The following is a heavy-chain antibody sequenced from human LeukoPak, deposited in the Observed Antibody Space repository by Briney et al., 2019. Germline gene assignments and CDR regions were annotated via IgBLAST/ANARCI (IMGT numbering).Heavy chain of an antibody. Sequence: GGSLRFSCVASGITFDDYAMHWVRQAPGEGLEWVSGISWNSGSIGYADSVKGRFTISRDNAKKSLYLQMNSLRAEDMAFYYCAKGRYSFSSSSVFDYWGQGTLVTVSS. CDR3: AKGRYSFSSSSVFDY. J-gene: IGHJ4*02. V-gene: IGHV3-9*03. D-gene: IGHD6-6*01. CDR2: ISWNSGSI. CDR1: GITFDDYA.